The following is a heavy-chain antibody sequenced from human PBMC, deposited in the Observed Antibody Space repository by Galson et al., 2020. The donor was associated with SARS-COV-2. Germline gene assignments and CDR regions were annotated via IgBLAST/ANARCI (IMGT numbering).Heavy chain of an antibody. D-gene: IGHD2-2*01. J-gene: IGHJ4*02. CDR1: GFTFSSYG. Sequence: GGSLRLSCAASGFTFSSYGMHWVRQAPGKGLEWVAVIWYDGSNKYYADSVRGRFTISRDNSKNTLYLQMNSLRAEDTAVYYCARDPEVQPATAPRTTFVPQSFDYWGQGTLVTVSS. V-gene: IGHV3-33*01. CDR2: IWYDGSNK. CDR3: ARDPEVQPATAPRTTFVPQSFDY.